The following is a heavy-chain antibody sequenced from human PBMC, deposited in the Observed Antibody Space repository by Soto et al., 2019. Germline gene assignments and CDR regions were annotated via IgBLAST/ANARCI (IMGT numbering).Heavy chain of an antibody. Sequence: KPSETLSLTCTVSGASISGIYWSWIRKSAGKGLEWIRRIYATVTTDYNPSLKSRVLMSVDTSKKQSSLKLRSVTAGDTAVYYCVRGGTRALRDWFDPWGQGISVTVSS. V-gene: IGHV4-4*07. CDR3: VRGGTRALRDWFDP. CDR1: GASISGIY. J-gene: IGHJ5*02. D-gene: IGHD1-1*01. CDR2: IYATVTT.